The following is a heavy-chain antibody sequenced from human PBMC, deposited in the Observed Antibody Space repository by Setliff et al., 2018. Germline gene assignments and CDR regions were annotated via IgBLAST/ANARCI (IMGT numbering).Heavy chain of an antibody. D-gene: IGHD2-15*01. CDR2: THTDGITI. CDR3: ARRLPYFGMDV. CDR1: GLTFSNSW. J-gene: IGHJ6*02. Sequence: GGSLRLSCAASGLTFSNSWMSWVRQAPGKGLERVSKTHTDGITIYSDSVRGRFTIFRDSAKNSLHLQMTSLSAEDTAVYYCARRLPYFGMDVWGQGTTVTVSS. V-gene: IGHV3-48*03.